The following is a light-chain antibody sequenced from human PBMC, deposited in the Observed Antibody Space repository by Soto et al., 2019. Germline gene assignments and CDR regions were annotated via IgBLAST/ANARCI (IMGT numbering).Light chain of an antibody. CDR3: ASWDSSLTGGV. CDR2: EDN. V-gene: IGLV1-51*02. J-gene: IGLJ2*01. Sequence: QSVLTQPPSVSAAPGQKVTISCSGSSPIIGINIVSWYQQLPGTAPKLLIYEDNKRPSGIPDRFSGSKSGTSATLGITGLQTGDEAEYYCASWDSSLTGGVFGGGTKLTVL. CDR1: SPIIGINI.